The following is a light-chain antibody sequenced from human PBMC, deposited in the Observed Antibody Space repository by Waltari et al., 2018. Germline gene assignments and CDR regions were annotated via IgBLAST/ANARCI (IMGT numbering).Light chain of an antibody. CDR2: WAS. CDR1: QRVLWDSNKKDY. J-gene: IGKJ2*01. CDR3: QQYYSFPYT. Sequence: DIVMTQSPDSLAVSLGERAPINCKSSQRVLWDSNKKDYLAWYQQKAGQPPKLLIYWASTREYGVPDRFSGSGSGTDFTLTIASLQAEDVAVYFCQQYYSFPYTFGQGTNLEIK. V-gene: IGKV4-1*01.